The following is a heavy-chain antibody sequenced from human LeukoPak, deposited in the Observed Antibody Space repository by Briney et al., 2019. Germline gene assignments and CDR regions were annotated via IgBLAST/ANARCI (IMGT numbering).Heavy chain of an antibody. J-gene: IGHJ1*01. CDR3: ASSPFCSSTSCYRTHFQH. D-gene: IGHD2-2*01. Sequence: QPGGSLRLSCAASGFTFSSYEMNRVRQAPGKGLEWVSYISSSGSTIYYADSVKGRFTISRDNAKNSLYLQMNSLRAEDTAVYYCASSPFCSSTSCYRTHFQHWGQGTLVTVSS. CDR1: GFTFSSYE. CDR2: ISSSGSTI. V-gene: IGHV3-48*03.